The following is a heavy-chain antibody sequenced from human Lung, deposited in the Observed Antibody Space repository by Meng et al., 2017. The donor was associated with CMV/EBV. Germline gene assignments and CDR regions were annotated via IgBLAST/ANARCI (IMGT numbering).Heavy chain of an antibody. V-gene: IGHV1-18*01. Sequence: AXVXVSXXASGYSFSSYGINWVRQAPGQGLEWLGWISAYNGNTNYAQKLEARVTMTTDTSTSTAYMELRSLRSDDTAVYYCARDRWYYSSGNYYPFDFWGQGTLVXVSS. D-gene: IGHD3-10*01. J-gene: IGHJ4*02. CDR1: GYSFSSYG. CDR3: ARDRWYYSSGNYYPFDF. CDR2: ISAYNGNT.